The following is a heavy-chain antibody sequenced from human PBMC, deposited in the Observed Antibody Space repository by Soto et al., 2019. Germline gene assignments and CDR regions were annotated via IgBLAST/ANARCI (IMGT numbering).Heavy chain of an antibody. D-gene: IGHD1-26*01. CDR2: IYYSGST. CDR1: GGSISSYY. J-gene: IGHJ4*02. CDR3: ARVPVGAKLLDY. Sequence: ASETLSLSCTVSGGSISSYYWSWIRQPPGKGLEWIVYIYYSGSTNYNPSLKSRVTISVDTSKNQFSLKLSSVTAAHTAVYYCARVPVGAKLLDYWGQGTRDTGS. V-gene: IGHV4-59*01.